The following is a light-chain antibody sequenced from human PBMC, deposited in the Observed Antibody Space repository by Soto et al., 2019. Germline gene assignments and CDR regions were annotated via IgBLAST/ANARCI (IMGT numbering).Light chain of an antibody. CDR2: DAS. CDR1: QSISSY. CDR3: QQRFTWPS. V-gene: IGKV3-11*01. J-gene: IGKJ3*01. Sequence: ETVLTLSPATLSLSPGERATLSCRASQSISSYLAWYQQKPGQAPRLLIYDASNRATGIPARFSGSGSGTDFTLTISSLEPEDFAVYYCQQRFTWPSFGPGTKVDIK.